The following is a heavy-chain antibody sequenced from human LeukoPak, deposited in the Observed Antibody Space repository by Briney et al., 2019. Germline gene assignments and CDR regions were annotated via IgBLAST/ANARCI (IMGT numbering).Heavy chain of an antibody. J-gene: IGHJ6*02. CDR1: GYTFTGYY. Sequence: ASVKVSCKASGYTFTGYYMHWVRQAPGQGLEWMGWINPNSGGTNYAQKFQGRVTMTRDTSISTAYMELSRPRSDDPAVYYCARDFAAVGDYNYYYYYGMDVWGQGTPVTVSS. CDR3: ARDFAAVGDYNYYYYYGMDV. D-gene: IGHD4/OR15-4a*01. CDR2: INPNSGGT. V-gene: IGHV1-2*02.